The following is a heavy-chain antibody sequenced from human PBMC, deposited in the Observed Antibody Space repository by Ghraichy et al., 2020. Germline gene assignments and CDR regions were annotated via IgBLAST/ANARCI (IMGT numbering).Heavy chain of an antibody. V-gene: IGHV4-34*01. CDR1: GGSFSGYY. CDR2: INHSGST. Sequence: SQTLSLTCAVYGGSFSGYYWSWIRQPPGEGLEWIGEINHSGSTNYNPSLKSRVTISVDTSKNQFSLKLSSVTAADTAVYYCARRAWYYDILTGSGGPYDYWGQGTLVTVSS. J-gene: IGHJ4*02. CDR3: ARRAWYYDILTGSGGPYDY. D-gene: IGHD3-9*01.